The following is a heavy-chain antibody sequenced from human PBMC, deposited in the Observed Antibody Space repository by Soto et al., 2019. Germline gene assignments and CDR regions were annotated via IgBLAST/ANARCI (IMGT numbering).Heavy chain of an antibody. CDR3: ARLPGSEFWSGYYTGSASDY. CDR1: GGSISSSSYY. V-gene: IGHV4-39*01. Sequence: SETLSLTCTVSGGSISSSSYYWGWIRQPPGKGLEWIGSIYYSGSTYYNPSLKSRVTISVDTSKNQFSLKLSSVTAADTAVYYCARLPGSEFWSGYYTGSASDYWGQGTLVTVSS. CDR2: IYYSGST. J-gene: IGHJ4*02. D-gene: IGHD3-3*01.